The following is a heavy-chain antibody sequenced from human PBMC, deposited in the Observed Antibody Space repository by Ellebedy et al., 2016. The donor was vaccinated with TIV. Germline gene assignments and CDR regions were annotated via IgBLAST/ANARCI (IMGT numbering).Heavy chain of an antibody. CDR2: ISYDGSNK. J-gene: IGHJ6*02. CDR3: AKGGDYSYYYYYGMDV. CDR1: GFTFSSYG. Sequence: GESLKISCAASGFTFSSYGMHWVRQAPGKGLEWVAVISYDGSNKYYADSVKGRFTISRDNSKNTLYLQMNSLRAEDTAVYYCAKGGDYSYYYYYGMDVWGQGTTVTVSS. D-gene: IGHD4-11*01. V-gene: IGHV3-30*18.